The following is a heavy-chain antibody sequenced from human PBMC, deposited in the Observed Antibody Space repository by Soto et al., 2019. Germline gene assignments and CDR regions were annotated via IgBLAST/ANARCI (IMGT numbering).Heavy chain of an antibody. D-gene: IGHD3-10*01. CDR1: GFTFSSYG. CDR2: ISYDGSNK. CDR3: AKGWDYYGSGSQYYYYMDV. V-gene: IGHV3-30*18. J-gene: IGHJ6*03. Sequence: GGSLRLSCAASGFTFSSYGMHWVRQAPGKGLEWVAVISYDGSNKYYADSVKGRFTISRDNSKNTLYLQMNSLRAEDTAVYYCAKGWDYYGSGSQYYYYMDVWGKGTTVTVSS.